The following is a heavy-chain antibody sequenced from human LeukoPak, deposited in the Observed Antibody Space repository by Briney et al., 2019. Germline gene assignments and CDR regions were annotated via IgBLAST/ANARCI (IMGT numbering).Heavy chain of an antibody. V-gene: IGHV1-2*06. CDR2: INPNSGGT. CDR1: GYTFTGYY. J-gene: IGHJ4*02. Sequence: GASVKVSCKASGYTFTGYYMHWVRQAPGQGLEWMGRINPNSGGTNYAQKFQGRVTMTRDTSISTAYMELSRLRSNDTAVYYCARGRDTAMVENDYWGQGNLVTVSS. D-gene: IGHD5-18*01. CDR3: ARGRDTAMVENDY.